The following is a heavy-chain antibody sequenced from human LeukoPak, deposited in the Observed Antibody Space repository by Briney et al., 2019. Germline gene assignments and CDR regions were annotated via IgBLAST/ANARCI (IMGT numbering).Heavy chain of an antibody. D-gene: IGHD6-19*01. V-gene: IGHV3-64*01. J-gene: IGHJ4*02. Sequence: WGSLRLSCAASGFTFSSYDMYWVRQAPGKGLEYVSGISSNGGSTYYANSVKGRLTISRDNSKNTLYLQMGSLRAEDMAVYYCARVVLSRGWLDYWGQGTPVTVSS. CDR2: ISSNGGST. CDR3: ARVVLSRGWLDY. CDR1: GFTFSSYD.